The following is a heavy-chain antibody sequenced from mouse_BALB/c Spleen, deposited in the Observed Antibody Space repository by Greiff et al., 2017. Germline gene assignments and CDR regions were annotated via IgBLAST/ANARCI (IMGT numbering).Heavy chain of an antibody. CDR1: GFTFSSFG. D-gene: IGHD1-2*01. CDR3: ARSDYYGYDY. J-gene: IGHJ2*01. Sequence: EVQVVESGGGLVQPGGSRKLSCAASGFTFSSFGMHWVRQAPEKGLEWVAYISSGSSTIYYADTVKGRFTISRDNPKNTLFLQMTSLRSEDTAMYYCARSDYYGYDYWGQGTTLTVSS. CDR2: ISSGSSTI. V-gene: IGHV5-17*02.